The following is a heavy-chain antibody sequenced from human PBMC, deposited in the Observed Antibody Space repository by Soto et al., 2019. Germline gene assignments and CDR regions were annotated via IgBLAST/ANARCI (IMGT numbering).Heavy chain of an antibody. CDR1: GFTFSSYA. V-gene: IGHV3-23*01. D-gene: IGHD2-21*02. CDR3: AKGSAYCGGDCYSIWYFDL. CDR2: ISGSGGST. J-gene: IGHJ2*01. Sequence: EVQLLESGGGLVQPGGSLRLSCAASGFTFSSYAMSWVRQAPGKGLEWVSAISGSGGSTYYADSVKGRFTISRDNSKNTLYLQMNSLRAEDTAVYYCAKGSAYCGGDCYSIWYFDLWGRGTLVTVSS.